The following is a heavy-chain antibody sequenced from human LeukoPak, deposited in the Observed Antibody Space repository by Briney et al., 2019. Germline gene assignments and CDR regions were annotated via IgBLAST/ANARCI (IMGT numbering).Heavy chain of an antibody. J-gene: IGHJ4*02. CDR1: GLTFSNYA. V-gene: IGHV3-23*01. CDR3: ARGLPATLLDY. CDR2: ISGSGGST. D-gene: IGHD2-2*01. Sequence: GGSLRLSCAASGLTFSNYAMSWVRQAPGKGLEWVSGISGSGGSTYYADSVKGRFIISRDNSKNTLYLQMNSLRAEDTAVYYCARGLPATLLDYWGQGTLVTVSS.